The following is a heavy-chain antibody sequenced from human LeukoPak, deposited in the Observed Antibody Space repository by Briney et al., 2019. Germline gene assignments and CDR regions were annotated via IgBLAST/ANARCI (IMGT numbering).Heavy chain of an antibody. V-gene: IGHV4-39*01. J-gene: IGHJ4*02. Sequence: SETLSLTCTVSGASVSSGHYYWGWIRQPPGKGLEWIGSIYSTGTTYYNPSPKSRVIISIDTSKNQFSLNLSSVTAADTSVYYCARRKDFWSGLVNYWGQGTLVTVSS. D-gene: IGHD3-3*01. CDR2: IYSTGTT. CDR1: GASVSSGHYY. CDR3: ARRKDFWSGLVNY.